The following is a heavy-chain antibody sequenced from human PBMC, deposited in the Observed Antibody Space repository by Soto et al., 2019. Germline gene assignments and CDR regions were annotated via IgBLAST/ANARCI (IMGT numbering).Heavy chain of an antibody. CDR2: ISYDGSNK. V-gene: IGHV3-30*03. J-gene: IGHJ4*02. CDR1: RFTFSSYG. D-gene: IGHD1-7*01. CDR3: ARMMGLELRFGPVHYFDY. Sequence: GGSLRLSCAASRFTFSSYGVHWVRQAPGKGLVWVAVISYDGSNKYYADSVKGRFTISRDNSKNTLSLQMNSLRAEDTAVYYCARMMGLELRFGPVHYFDYWGQGTLVTVSS.